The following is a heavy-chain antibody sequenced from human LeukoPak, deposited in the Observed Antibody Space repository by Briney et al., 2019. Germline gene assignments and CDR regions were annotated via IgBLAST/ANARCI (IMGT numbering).Heavy chain of an antibody. CDR1: GGTFSSYT. CDR2: IISILGIA. CDR3: ARILTPGYYGMDV. J-gene: IGHJ6*02. V-gene: IGHV1-69*02. D-gene: IGHD1-14*01. Sequence: ASVKVSCTASGGTFSSYTISWVRQAPGQGLEWMGRIISILGIANYAQKFQGRVTITADKSTSTAYMELSSLRSEDTAVYYCARILTPGYYGMDVWGQGTTVTVSS.